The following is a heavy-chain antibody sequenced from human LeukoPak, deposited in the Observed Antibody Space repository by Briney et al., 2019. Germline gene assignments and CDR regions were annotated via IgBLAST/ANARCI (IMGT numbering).Heavy chain of an antibody. D-gene: IGHD6-13*01. V-gene: IGHV5-51*01. Sequence: GESLKISCKGSGYSFTSYWIGWVRQMPGKGLEWMGIIYPGDSDTRYSPSFQGQVTISADKSISAAYLQCSSLKASDNAIYYCARHRAAAEGGALDYWGQGTLVTVSS. J-gene: IGHJ4*02. CDR1: GYSFTSYW. CDR3: ARHRAAAEGGALDY. CDR2: IYPGDSDT.